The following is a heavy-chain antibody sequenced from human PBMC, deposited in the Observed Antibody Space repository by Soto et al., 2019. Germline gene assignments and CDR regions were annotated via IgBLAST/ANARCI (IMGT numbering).Heavy chain of an antibody. CDR3: AREEEVGWFDP. D-gene: IGHD2-15*01. J-gene: IGHJ5*02. V-gene: IGHV1-8*01. CDR1: GYTFISYD. CDR2: MNPNSGNT. Sequence: QVQLVQSGAEVKKPGASVKVSCKASGYTFISYDINWVRQATGQGLEWMGWMNPNSGNTGYAQKFQGRVTMTRNTTIRTADMEKSSLRSADTAIEYCAREEEVGWFDPWGQGTLVTVSS.